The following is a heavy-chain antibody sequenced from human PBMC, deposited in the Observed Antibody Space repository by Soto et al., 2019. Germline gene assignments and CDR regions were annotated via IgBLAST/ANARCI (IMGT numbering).Heavy chain of an antibody. CDR1: GFPFSGYW. CDR2: MSPDGREQ. CDR3: TRDLNHDCGP. J-gene: IGHJ5*02. D-gene: IGHD2-21*01. Sequence: EVHLVESGGGLFKPGGSLRLSCAASGFPFSGYWLTWVRQAPGKGLEGVANMSPDGREQYYGDSVKGRFTISRDNAKNSLYLQMNSLRGEDTALYYCTRDLNHDCGPWGQGTQVIVSS. V-gene: IGHV3-7*04.